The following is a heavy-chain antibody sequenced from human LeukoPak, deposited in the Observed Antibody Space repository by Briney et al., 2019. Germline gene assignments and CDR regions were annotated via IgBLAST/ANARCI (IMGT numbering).Heavy chain of an antibody. CDR1: GGSIISYY. Sequence: SETLSLPCTVSGGSIISYYWGWIRQPPGKGLEWIGSIYYSGSTYYNPSLKSRVTISVDTSKNQFSLKLSSVTAADTAVYYCAREGSWSDAFDIWGQGTVVTVSS. J-gene: IGHJ3*02. CDR2: IYYSGST. D-gene: IGHD6-13*01. CDR3: AREGSWSDAFDI. V-gene: IGHV4-39*07.